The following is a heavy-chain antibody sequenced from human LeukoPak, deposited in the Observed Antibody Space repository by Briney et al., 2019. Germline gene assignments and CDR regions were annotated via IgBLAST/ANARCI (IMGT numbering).Heavy chain of an antibody. D-gene: IGHD3-10*01. Sequence: SETLSLTCTVSGGSISSSSYYWGWIRQPPGKGLEWIGSIYYSGSTYYNPSLKSRVTISVDTSKNQFSLKLSSVTAADTAVYYCARDLDYGSGSYAHSPWGQGILVTVSS. CDR1: GGSISSSSYY. V-gene: IGHV4-39*07. CDR3: ARDLDYGSGSYAHSP. J-gene: IGHJ5*02. CDR2: IYYSGST.